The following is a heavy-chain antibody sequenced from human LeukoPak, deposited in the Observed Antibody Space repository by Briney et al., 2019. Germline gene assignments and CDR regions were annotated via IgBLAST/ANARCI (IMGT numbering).Heavy chain of an antibody. D-gene: IGHD6-13*01. V-gene: IGHV3-7*01. CDR3: VRGDSSSGWRFDP. J-gene: IGHJ5*02. CDR2: INPDGSTK. CDR1: GFTFGSNW. Sequence: GGSLRLSCAASGFTFGSNWMSWVRQAAGKGLEWVANINPDGSTKLYVGSGKGRFTISRDNAKNSLHLEMNSLRDEDTAVYYCVRGDSSSGWRFDPWGQGTRVTVSS.